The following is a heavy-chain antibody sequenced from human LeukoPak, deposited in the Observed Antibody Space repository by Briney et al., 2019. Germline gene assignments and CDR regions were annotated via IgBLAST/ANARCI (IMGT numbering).Heavy chain of an antibody. Sequence: PSETLSLTCAVYGGSFSGYYWSWIRQPPGKGLEWIGEINHSGSTNYNPSLKSRVTISVDTSKNQFSLKLSSVTAADTAVHYCARRYSSFGYWGQGTLVTVSS. CDR2: INHSGST. CDR1: GGSFSGYY. CDR3: ARRYSSFGY. J-gene: IGHJ4*02. D-gene: IGHD4-4*01. V-gene: IGHV4-34*01.